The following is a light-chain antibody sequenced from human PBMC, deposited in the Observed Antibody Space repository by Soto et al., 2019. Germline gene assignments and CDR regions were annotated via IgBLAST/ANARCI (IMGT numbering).Light chain of an antibody. J-gene: IGLJ1*01. CDR3: QSYATGLSVLYG. CDR1: SSNIGAGYD. V-gene: IGLV1-40*01. Sequence: QSALTQPPSVSGAPGQRVTISCTGSSSNIGAGYDVHWYQQLPGTAPKLLIYGNNNRPSGVPDRFSGSKSGTSASLAVTGLQAEDEADYYCQSYATGLSVLYGFGSRAKVTVL. CDR2: GNN.